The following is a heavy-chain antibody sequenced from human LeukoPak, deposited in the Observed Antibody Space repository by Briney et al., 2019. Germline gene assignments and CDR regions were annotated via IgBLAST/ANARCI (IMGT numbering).Heavy chain of an antibody. Sequence: ASETLSLTCTVSGGSISSSSYYWGWIRQPPGKGLEWIGSIYYSGSTYYNPSLKSRVTISVDTSKNQFSLKLSSVTAADTAVYYCSGTDAFDIWGQGTMVTVSS. CDR3: SGTDAFDI. J-gene: IGHJ3*02. CDR2: IYYSGST. V-gene: IGHV4-39*01. CDR1: GGSISSSSYY.